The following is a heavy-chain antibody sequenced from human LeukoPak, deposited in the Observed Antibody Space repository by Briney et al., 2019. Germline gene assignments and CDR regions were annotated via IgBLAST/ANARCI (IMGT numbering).Heavy chain of an antibody. Sequence: PGGSLRLSCAASGFTFSSYSMNWVRQAPGKGLEWVSYISSSSSTIYYADSVKGRFTISRDNAKNSLYLQMNSLRDEDTAVYYCARDFPQHIVVVTAMINYYYGMDVWGQGTTVTVSS. CDR1: GFTFSSYS. CDR2: ISSSSSTI. V-gene: IGHV3-48*02. J-gene: IGHJ6*02. CDR3: ARDFPQHIVVVTAMINYYYGMDV. D-gene: IGHD2-21*02.